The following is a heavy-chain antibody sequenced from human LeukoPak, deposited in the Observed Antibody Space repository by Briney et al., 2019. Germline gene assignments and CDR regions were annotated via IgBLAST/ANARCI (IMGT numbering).Heavy chain of an antibody. CDR1: GFTFSSFA. CDR2: ISSRSDTI. D-gene: IGHD5-24*01. Sequence: GGSLRLSCAASGFTFSSFAMNWVRQAPGKGLEWVSYISSRSDTIYYADSVKGRFTISRDNAKNSLYLQMNSLRAEDTAVYYCAREKMEAVPGAFDYWGQGTLVTVSS. J-gene: IGHJ4*02. CDR3: AREKMEAVPGAFDY. V-gene: IGHV3-48*01.